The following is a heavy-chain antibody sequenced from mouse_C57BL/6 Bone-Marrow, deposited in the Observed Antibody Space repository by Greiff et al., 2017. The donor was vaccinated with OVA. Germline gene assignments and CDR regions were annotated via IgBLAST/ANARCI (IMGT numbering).Heavy chain of an antibody. V-gene: IGHV2-2*01. CDR2: IWSGGST. D-gene: IGHD3-2*02. J-gene: IGHJ4*01. CDR3: AEQLRPPYYYAMDY. Sequence: VQLQESGPGLVQPSQSLSITCTVSGFSLTSYGVHWVRQSPGKGLEWLGVIWSGGSTDYNAAFISRLSISKDNSKSQVFFKMNSLQADDTAIYYCAEQLRPPYYYAMDYWGQGTSVTVSS. CDR1: GFSLTSYG.